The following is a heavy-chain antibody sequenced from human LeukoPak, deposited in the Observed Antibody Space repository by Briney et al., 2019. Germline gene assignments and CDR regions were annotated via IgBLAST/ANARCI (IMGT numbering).Heavy chain of an antibody. CDR2: IYYSGST. CDR1: GGSISSGGYY. D-gene: IGHD3-10*01. V-gene: IGHV4-31*03. Sequence: SETLSLTCTVSGGSISSGGYYWSWIRQHPGKGLEWIGYIYYSGSTYYNPSLKSRVTISVDTSKNQFSPKLSSVTAADTAVYYCARGYGSGSYYSYWGQGTLVTVSS. J-gene: IGHJ4*02. CDR3: ARGYGSGSYYSY.